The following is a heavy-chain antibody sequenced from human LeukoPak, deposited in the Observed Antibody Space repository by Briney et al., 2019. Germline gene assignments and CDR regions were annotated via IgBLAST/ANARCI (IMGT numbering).Heavy chain of an antibody. V-gene: IGHV4-61*02. CDR3: ASTIAAAGTRSFDY. CDR1: GGSISSGSYY. D-gene: IGHD6-13*01. J-gene: IGHJ4*02. CDR2: IYTSGST. Sequence: SQTLSLTCTVSGGSISSGSYYWSWIRQPAGKGLEWIGRIYTSGSTNYNPSLKSRVTISVDTSKNQFSLKLSSVTAADTAVYYCASTIAAAGTRSFDYWGQGTLVTDSS.